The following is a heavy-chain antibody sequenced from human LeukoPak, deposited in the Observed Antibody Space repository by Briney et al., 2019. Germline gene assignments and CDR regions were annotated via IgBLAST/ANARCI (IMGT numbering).Heavy chain of an antibody. CDR1: GGSISSYY. CDR3: ARESYCSGGSCYEEGAFDI. J-gene: IGHJ3*02. Sequence: SETLSLTCTVSGGSISSYYRSWIRQPPGKGLEWIGYIFYSGSTNYNPFPKRRVTISVDTSKNQFSLKLSSVTAADTAVYYCARESYCSGGSCYEEGAFDIWGQGTMVTVSS. D-gene: IGHD2-15*01. CDR2: IFYSGST. V-gene: IGHV4-59*01.